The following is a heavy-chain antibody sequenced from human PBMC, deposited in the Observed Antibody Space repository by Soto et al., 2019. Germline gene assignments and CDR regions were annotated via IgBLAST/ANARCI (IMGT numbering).Heavy chain of an antibody. J-gene: IGHJ6*02. Sequence: PSQTLSLTCAISGDSVSSKSAAWNWIRESPSRGLEWLGRTYYRSKWYNDYAVSVKSRITINPDTSKNQFSLQLNSVTPEDTAVYYCARARIVYSSCCCDRYDGMAVRGQGTTVIVSS. V-gene: IGHV6-1*01. D-gene: IGHD6-19*01. CDR2: TYYRSKWYN. CDR3: ARARIVYSSCCCDRYDGMAV. CDR1: GDSVSSKSAA.